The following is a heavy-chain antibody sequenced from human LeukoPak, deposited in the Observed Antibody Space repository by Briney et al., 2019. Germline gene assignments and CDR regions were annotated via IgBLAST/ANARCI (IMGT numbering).Heavy chain of an antibody. J-gene: IGHJ4*02. D-gene: IGHD3-3*01. CDR1: GGSISSGSYY. CDR3: ARGGPYYDFWSGPSGNDY. V-gene: IGHV4-61*02. CDR2: VYTSGST. Sequence: SETLSLTCTVSGGSISSGSYYWSWIRQPAGKGLEWIGRVYTSGSTNYNPSLKSRVTISLDTSKNQFSLKLSSVTAADTAVYYCARGGPYYDFWSGPSGNDYWGQGTLVTVSS.